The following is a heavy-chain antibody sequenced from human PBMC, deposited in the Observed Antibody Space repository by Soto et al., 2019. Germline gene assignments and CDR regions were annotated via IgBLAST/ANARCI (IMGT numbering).Heavy chain of an antibody. D-gene: IGHD3-22*01. CDR2: IYYSGST. CDR3: ARGIVGVCPRVDAFDS. CDR1: GGSISSGDYY. Sequence: QVQLQESGPGLVKPSQTLSLTCTVSGGSISSGDYYWSWIRQPPGKGLEWIGYIYYSGSTYYNPSLKSRVTMSVDTSNNQFSLKLSSVTAADTAVYYCARGIVGVCPRVDAFDSWGQGTMVTVSS. J-gene: IGHJ3*02. V-gene: IGHV4-30-4*01.